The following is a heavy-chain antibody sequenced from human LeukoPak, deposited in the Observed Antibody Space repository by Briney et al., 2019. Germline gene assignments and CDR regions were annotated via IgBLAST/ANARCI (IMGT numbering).Heavy chain of an antibody. V-gene: IGHV4-39*01. J-gene: IGHJ4*02. D-gene: IGHD4-11*01. CDR1: GGSISSSSYS. CDR2: IYYSGST. Sequence: SETLSLTCTVSGGSISSSSYSWGWIRQPPGKGLEWIGSIYYSGSTYYSPSLKSRVTISVDTSKNQFSLKLSSVTAADTAVYYCASPRPDDYRLDWGQGTLVTVSS. CDR3: ASPRPDDYRLD.